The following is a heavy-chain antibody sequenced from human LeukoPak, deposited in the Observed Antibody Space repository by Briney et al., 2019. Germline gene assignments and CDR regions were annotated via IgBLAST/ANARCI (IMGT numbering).Heavy chain of an antibody. V-gene: IGHV1-2*02. CDR3: ARGGEVCSSTSCYRGHEY. J-gene: IGHJ4*02. Sequence: ASVKVSCKASGYTLTGYYMHWVRQAPGQGLEWMGWINPNSGGTNYAQKFQGRVTMTRDTSISTAYMELSRLRSDDTAVYYCARGGEVCSSTSCYRGHEYWGQGTLVTVSS. CDR2: INPNSGGT. CDR1: GYTLTGYY. D-gene: IGHD2-2*01.